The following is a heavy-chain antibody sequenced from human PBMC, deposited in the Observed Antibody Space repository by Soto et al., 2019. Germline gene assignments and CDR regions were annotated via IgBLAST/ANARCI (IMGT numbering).Heavy chain of an antibody. Sequence: ASVKVSCKASGYTFTSYCISWVRQAPGQGLEWMGWISAYNGNTNYAQKLQGRVTMTTDTSTSTAYMELRSLRSDDTAVYYCARKVGYCGGDCPEYFQHWGQGTLVTVSS. J-gene: IGHJ1*01. CDR2: ISAYNGNT. CDR3: ARKVGYCGGDCPEYFQH. D-gene: IGHD2-21*01. CDR1: GYTFTSYC. V-gene: IGHV1-18*01.